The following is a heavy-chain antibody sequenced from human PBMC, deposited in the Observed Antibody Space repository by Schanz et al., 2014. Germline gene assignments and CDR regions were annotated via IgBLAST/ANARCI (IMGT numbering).Heavy chain of an antibody. D-gene: IGHD5-12*01. CDR1: GYTFTSDS. J-gene: IGHJ4*02. V-gene: IGHV1-46*01. Sequence: QVQLVQSGAEVKKPGASVKVSCKASGYTFTSDSMHWVRQAPGQGLEWMGMINPSGGSTTYAQKLQGRVTMTTDTSTSTSYMELTSLRFDDTAVYYCARDFSAYVGNYFDYWGQGTLVTVSS. CDR3: ARDFSAYVGNYFDY. CDR2: INPSGGST.